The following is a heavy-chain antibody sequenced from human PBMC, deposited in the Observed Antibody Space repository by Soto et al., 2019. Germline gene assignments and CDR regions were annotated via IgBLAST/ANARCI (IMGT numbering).Heavy chain of an antibody. D-gene: IGHD3-10*01. CDR1: GFTFSSYA. CDR2: ISYDGSNK. J-gene: IGHJ3*02. V-gene: IGHV3-30-3*01. CDR3: ARDRIWFGELDDAFDI. Sequence: GGSLRLSCAASGFTFSSYAMHWVRQAPGKGLEWVAVISYDGSNKYYADSVKGRFTISRDNSKNTLYLQMNSLRAEDTAVYYCARDRIWFGELDDAFDIWGQGTMVTDSS.